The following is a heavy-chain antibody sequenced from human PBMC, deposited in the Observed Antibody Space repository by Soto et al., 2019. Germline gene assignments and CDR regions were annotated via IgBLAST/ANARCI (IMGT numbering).Heavy chain of an antibody. Sequence: GESLKISCKGSGYSFTSYWIGWVRQMPGKGLEWLGIIFPGDSDTRYSPSFQGQVTISADKSISTAYLQWSSLKASDTAMYYCARPRSSSRNYYGMDVWGQGTTVTVSS. CDR1: GYSFTSYW. CDR3: ARPRSSSRNYYGMDV. CDR2: IFPGDSDT. V-gene: IGHV5-51*01. J-gene: IGHJ6*02. D-gene: IGHD6-13*01.